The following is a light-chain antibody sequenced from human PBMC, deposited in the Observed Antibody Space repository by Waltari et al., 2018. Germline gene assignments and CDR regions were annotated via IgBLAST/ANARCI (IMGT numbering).Light chain of an antibody. CDR2: KAS. V-gene: IGKV1-5*03. CDR3: QQYSTYSRT. Sequence: QMTQSPSTLSASVGDRVTITCRASQSISTWLAWYKQKPGKAPKLLIYKASSLEGGVPSRFSGSGSGTEFTLTISSLQPDDFATYYCQQYSTYSRTFGQGTKLEIK. CDR1: QSISTW. J-gene: IGKJ2*01.